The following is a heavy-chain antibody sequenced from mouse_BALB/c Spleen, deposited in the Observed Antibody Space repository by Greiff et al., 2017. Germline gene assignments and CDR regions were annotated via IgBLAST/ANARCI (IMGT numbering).Heavy chain of an antibody. V-gene: IGHV2-2*02. J-gene: IGHJ4*01. CDR3: ARSDYGSRPGAMDY. CDR2: IWSGGST. D-gene: IGHD1-1*01. Sequence: VQLQQSGPGLVQPSQSLSITCTVSGFSLTSYGVHWVRQSPGKGLEWLGVIWSGGSTDYNAAFISRLSISKDNSKSQVFFKMNSLQANDTAIYYCARSDYGSRPGAMDYWGQGTSVTVSS. CDR1: GFSLTSYG.